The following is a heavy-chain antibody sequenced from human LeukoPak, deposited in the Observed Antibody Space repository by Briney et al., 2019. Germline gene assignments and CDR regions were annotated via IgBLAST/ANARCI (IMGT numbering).Heavy chain of an antibody. CDR1: GGSISSNY. Sequence: SETLSLTCRVPGGSISSNYWSWIRQPPGKGLEWIGYIYYSGSTNYNPSLKSRVTISVDTSKNQFSLNLNSVTGADTAVYYCARGTPSGYYYCDFWGQGTLVSVSS. D-gene: IGHD3-22*01. V-gene: IGHV4-59*01. J-gene: IGHJ4*02. CDR2: IYYSGST. CDR3: ARGTPSGYYYCDF.